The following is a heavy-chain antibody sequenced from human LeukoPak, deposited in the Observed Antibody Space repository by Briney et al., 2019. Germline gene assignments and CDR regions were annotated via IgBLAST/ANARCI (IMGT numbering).Heavy chain of an antibody. V-gene: IGHV4-59*02. Sequence: SETLSLTCTVSGGSVSTYYWSWIRQPPGKGLEWIGHIYYSGSTNYTPSLKSRVTISVDTSKNQFSLRLSSVTAADTAVYYCARGYSNYDYWGQGTLVTVSS. CDR2: IYYSGST. CDR1: GGSVSTYY. D-gene: IGHD4-11*01. CDR3: ARGYSNYDY. J-gene: IGHJ4*02.